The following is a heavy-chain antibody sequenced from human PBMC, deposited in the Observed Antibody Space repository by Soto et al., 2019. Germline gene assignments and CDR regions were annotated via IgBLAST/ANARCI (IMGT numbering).Heavy chain of an antibody. CDR2: VSANGQGI. V-gene: IGHV3-23*01. J-gene: IGHJ4*02. CDR1: GSTFSSSA. Sequence: GSLRLSCAASGSTFSSSAISWVRQAPGKGLEWVSAVSANGQGIYYADSVRGRFTIPRDNSKNTVFLHMDSLSAEDTAVYYCAKDRHYPRDYFHYWGQGTLVTVSS. D-gene: IGHD3-10*01. CDR3: AKDRHYPRDYFHY.